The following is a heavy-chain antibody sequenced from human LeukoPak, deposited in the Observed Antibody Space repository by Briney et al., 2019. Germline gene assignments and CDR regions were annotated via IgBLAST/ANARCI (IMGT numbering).Heavy chain of an antibody. J-gene: IGHJ3*02. D-gene: IGHD3-22*01. CDR2: VNSDGSST. Sequence: GGSLRLSCAASAFTLSNYAMPWVRQAPGKGLVWVSRVNSDGSSTIYADSVRGRFTVSRDNAKNTVYLQMNSLRAEDTAVYFCTSLVHYYDGGGMAFDIWGQGTMVTVSS. CDR1: AFTLSNYA. V-gene: IGHV3-74*01. CDR3: TSLVHYYDGGGMAFDI.